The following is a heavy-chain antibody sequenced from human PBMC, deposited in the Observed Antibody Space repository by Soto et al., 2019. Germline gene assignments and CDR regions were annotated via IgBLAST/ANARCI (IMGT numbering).Heavy chain of an antibody. J-gene: IGHJ5*02. D-gene: IGHD2-2*01. CDR3: AKDRVIQLLPIWPDP. Sequence: GGSLRLSCAASGFSFNKYGMHWVRQAPGKGLEWVAYVSSDGSNQYYVDSVKGRFTISRDNSKSTLFLQLDSLRVDDTAVYYCAKDRVIQLLPIWPDPWGQGTLVTVSS. V-gene: IGHV3-30*18. CDR1: GFSFNKYG. CDR2: VSSDGSNQ.